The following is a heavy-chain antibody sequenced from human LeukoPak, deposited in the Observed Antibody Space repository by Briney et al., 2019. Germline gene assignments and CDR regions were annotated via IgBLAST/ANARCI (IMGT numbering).Heavy chain of an antibody. CDR1: GGSISSYY. CDR2: IYYSGST. J-gene: IGHJ3*02. V-gene: IGHV4-59*01. D-gene: IGHD6-13*01. CDR3: ARAKQQLDAFDI. Sequence: SETLSLTCTVSGGSISSYYWSWIRQPPGKGLEWIGYIYYSGSTNYNPSLKSRVTISVDTSKNQFSLKLSSVTAADTDVYYCARAKQQLDAFDIWGQGTMVTVSS.